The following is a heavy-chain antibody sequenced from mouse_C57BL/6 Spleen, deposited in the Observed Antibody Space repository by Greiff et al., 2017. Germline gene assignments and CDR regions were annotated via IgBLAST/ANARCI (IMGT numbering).Heavy chain of an antibody. CDR2: IYPRSGNT. CDR3: AETGTEFAY. CDR1: GYTFTSYG. V-gene: IGHV1-81*01. Sequence: QVQLQQSGAELARPGASVTLSCKASGYTFTSYGISWVKQRTGQGLEWIGEIYPRSGNTYYNAKFKGKATLTADKSSSSAYMELRSRTSEDSAVYFCAETGTEFAYWGQGTLVTVSA. D-gene: IGHD4-1*01. J-gene: IGHJ3*01.